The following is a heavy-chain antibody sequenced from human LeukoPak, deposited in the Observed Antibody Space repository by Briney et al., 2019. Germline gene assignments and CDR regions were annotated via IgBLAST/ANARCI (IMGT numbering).Heavy chain of an antibody. CDR3: ARRGCGDKRWIDY. CDR2: IHYSGNT. CDR1: GGSFSGYY. V-gene: IGHV4-59*01. Sequence: SETLSLTCAVYGGSFSGYYWSWIRQPPGKGLAWIGYIHYSGNTNYNPSLKSRVTMSVDTSKNQFSLQLSSVTAADTAIYFCARRGCGDKRWIDYWGQGTLVTVSS. D-gene: IGHD4-23*01. J-gene: IGHJ4*02.